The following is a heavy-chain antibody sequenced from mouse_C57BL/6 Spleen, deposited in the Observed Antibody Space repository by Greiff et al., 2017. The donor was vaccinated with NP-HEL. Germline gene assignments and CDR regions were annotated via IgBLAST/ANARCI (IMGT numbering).Heavy chain of an antibody. CDR2: IYPGDGDT. Sequence: QVQLQQSGPELVKPGASVKISCKASGYAFSSSWMNWVKQRPGKGLEWIGRIYPGDGDTNYNGKFKGKATLTADKSSSTAYMQLSSLTSEDSAVYFCANYYGSSYRDGYYFDYWGQGTTLTVSS. V-gene: IGHV1-82*01. D-gene: IGHD1-1*01. CDR3: ANYYGSSYRDGYYFDY. CDR1: GYAFSSSW. J-gene: IGHJ2*01.